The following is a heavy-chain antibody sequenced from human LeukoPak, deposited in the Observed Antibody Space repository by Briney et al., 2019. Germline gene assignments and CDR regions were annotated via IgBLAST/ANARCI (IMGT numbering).Heavy chain of an antibody. D-gene: IGHD3-10*01. J-gene: IGHJ4*02. CDR3: ARVGSQGGDY. CDR1: GGTFSSYA. V-gene: IGHV1-18*01. CDR2: ITAYNGNT. Sequence: ASVKVSCKASGGTFSSYAISWVRQAPGQGLEWMGWITAYNGNTNYAQKLQGRVTMTTDTSTSTAYVELRSLRSDDTAVYYCARVGSQGGDYWGQGTLVTVSS.